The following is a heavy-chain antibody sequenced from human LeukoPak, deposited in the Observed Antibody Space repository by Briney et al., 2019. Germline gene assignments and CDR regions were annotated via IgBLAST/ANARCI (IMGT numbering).Heavy chain of an antibody. V-gene: IGHV1-2*02. D-gene: IGHD6-6*01. J-gene: IGHJ4*02. CDR3: ARGTFIAARHFDY. CDR2: INPNSGGT. Sequence: GASVKVSCKASGYTFTSYGISWVRQAPGQGLEWMGWINPNSGGTNYAQKFQGRVTMTRDTSISTAYMELSRLRSDDTAVYYCARGTFIAARHFDYWGQGTLVTVSS. CDR1: GYTFTSYG.